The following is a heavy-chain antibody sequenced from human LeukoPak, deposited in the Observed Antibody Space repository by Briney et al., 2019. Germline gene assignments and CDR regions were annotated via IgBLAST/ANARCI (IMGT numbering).Heavy chain of an antibody. CDR1: GGSLSSSSDY. Sequence: TSETLSLTCTVSGGSLSSSSDYWGWIRQPPGKGLEWIGGIYYYGNTYYNPSLKNRVTISVDTSKNQFSLMLRSVTAADTAVYYCVRGRYSAKTGYWGQGTLVSVSS. D-gene: IGHD6-19*01. CDR3: VRGRYSAKTGY. V-gene: IGHV4-39*01. J-gene: IGHJ4*02. CDR2: IYYYGNT.